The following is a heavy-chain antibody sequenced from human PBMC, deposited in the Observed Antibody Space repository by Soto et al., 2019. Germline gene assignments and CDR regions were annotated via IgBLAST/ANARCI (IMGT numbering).Heavy chain of an antibody. Sequence: PGGSLRLSCAASGFTFSSYGMHWVRQAPGKGLEWVAVISTDGSTKYDADSVKGRFTISRDNSRYTLYLQMNSLRPEDTAVYYCAKETHSSGYGSYFDYWGQGALVTVSS. CDR3: AKETHSSGYGSYFDY. CDR2: ISTDGSTK. D-gene: IGHD3-22*01. J-gene: IGHJ4*02. CDR1: GFTFSSYG. V-gene: IGHV3-30*18.